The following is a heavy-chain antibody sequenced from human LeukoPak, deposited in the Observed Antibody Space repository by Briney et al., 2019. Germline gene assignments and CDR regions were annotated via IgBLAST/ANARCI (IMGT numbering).Heavy chain of an antibody. Sequence: SQTLSLTCAISGDSVSSNSAGWNWIRQSPSRGLEWLGRTYYRSKWYNEYAVSVKSRITINPDTSKNQFSLQLNSVTPEDTAVYHCAGTNSGNLEIWGQGTMVTVSS. D-gene: IGHD1-26*01. CDR2: TYYRSKWYN. J-gene: IGHJ3*02. V-gene: IGHV6-1*01. CDR1: GDSVSSNSAG. CDR3: AGTNSGNLEI.